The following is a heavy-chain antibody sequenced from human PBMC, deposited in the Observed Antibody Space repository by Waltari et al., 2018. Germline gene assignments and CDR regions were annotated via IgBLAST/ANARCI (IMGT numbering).Heavy chain of an antibody. CDR1: GFTFSSYS. J-gene: IGHJ5*02. CDR3: ARDGGNWFDP. CDR2: ISSSSSYI. Sequence: EVQLVESGGGLVKPGGSLRLSCAASGFTFSSYSMNWVRQAPGKGLEWVSSISSSSSYIDYADSGKGRLTISRDNAKNSLYLQMNSLRAEDTAVYYCARDGGNWFDPWGQGTLVTVSS. D-gene: IGHD2-15*01. V-gene: IGHV3-21*01.